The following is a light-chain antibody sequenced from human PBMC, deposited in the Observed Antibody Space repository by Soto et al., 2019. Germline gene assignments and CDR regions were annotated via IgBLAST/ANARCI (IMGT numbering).Light chain of an antibody. CDR2: AAS. CDR3: QQRRYWQVT. Sequence: DIQMTQSPSSLSASVGDRVTITCRASQSITGYLNWYQQKPGKVPKLLIYAASTLQSGVPSRFSGSGSGTDFTLTLSSLQAEDFAVYYCQQRRYWQVTFGQGTRLEIK. V-gene: IGKV1-39*01. J-gene: IGKJ5*01. CDR1: QSITGY.